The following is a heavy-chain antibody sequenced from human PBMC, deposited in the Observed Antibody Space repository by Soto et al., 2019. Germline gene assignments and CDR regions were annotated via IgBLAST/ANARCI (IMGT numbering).Heavy chain of an antibody. D-gene: IGHD3-22*01. Sequence: GGSLRLSCAASGFTFSSYSMNWVRQAPGKGLEWVSYISSSSSTIYYADSVKGRFTISRDNAKNSLYLQMNSLRDEDTAVYYCARVAYYHDTSGYYYGGPFDYWGPGTLVTVSS. CDR2: ISSSSSTI. CDR1: GFTFSSYS. J-gene: IGHJ4*02. V-gene: IGHV3-48*02. CDR3: ARVAYYHDTSGYYYGGPFDY.